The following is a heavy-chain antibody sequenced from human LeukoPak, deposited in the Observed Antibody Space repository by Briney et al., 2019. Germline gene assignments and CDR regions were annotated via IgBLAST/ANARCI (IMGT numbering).Heavy chain of an antibody. CDR3: ARGSGYSYGFAY. CDR1: GGSISSGGYY. V-gene: IGHV4-31*03. Sequence: SETLSLTCIVSGGSISSGGYYWSWIRQHPGKGLEWIGYIYYSGSTYYNPSLKSRVTISVDTSKNQFSLKLSSVTAANTAVYYCARGSGYSYGFAYWGQGTLVTVSS. CDR2: IYYSGST. J-gene: IGHJ4*02. D-gene: IGHD5-18*01.